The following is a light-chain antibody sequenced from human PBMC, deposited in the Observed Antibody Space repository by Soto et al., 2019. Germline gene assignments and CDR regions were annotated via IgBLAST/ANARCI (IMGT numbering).Light chain of an antibody. Sequence: EIVLTQSPGTLSLSPGERATLSCRASQTVSSSYLAWYQQKPGQAPGLLIYDASSRATGIPDRFSGSGSGTDFTLTISRLEPEDFALYYCQQYDNSLTFGGGTKVEIK. CDR3: QQYDNSLT. CDR1: QTVSSSY. V-gene: IGKV3-20*01. CDR2: DAS. J-gene: IGKJ4*01.